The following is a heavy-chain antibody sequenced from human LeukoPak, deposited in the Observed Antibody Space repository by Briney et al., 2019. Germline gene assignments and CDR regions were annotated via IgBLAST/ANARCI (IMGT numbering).Heavy chain of an antibody. CDR1: GGSISSYY. CDR2: IYYSGST. D-gene: IGHD4-17*01. V-gene: IGHV4-59*01. J-gene: IGHJ5*02. CDR3: AVTTVRGNWFDP. Sequence: PSETLSLTCTVSGGSISSYYWSWIRQPPGKGLEWIGYIYYSGSTNYNPSLKSRVTISVDTSKNQFSLKLSSVTAADTAVYYCAVTTVRGNWFDPWGQGTLVTVSS.